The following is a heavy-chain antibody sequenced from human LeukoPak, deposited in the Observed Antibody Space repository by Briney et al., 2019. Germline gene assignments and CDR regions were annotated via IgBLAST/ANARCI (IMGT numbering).Heavy chain of an antibody. CDR2: ISGSGGST. V-gene: IGHV3-23*01. CDR1: GFTFSSYA. D-gene: IGHD3-10*01. J-gene: IGHJ4*02. CDR3: GKDEDNGVYYYGSGTFDY. Sequence: PGGSLRLSCAASGFTFSSYAMSCVRQAPGKGLEWVPAISGSGGSTYYADSVKARFPLSRDNSKNTLYLKMNSLRAEDTAVYNWGKDEDNGVYYYGSGTFDYWGQGTLVTVSS.